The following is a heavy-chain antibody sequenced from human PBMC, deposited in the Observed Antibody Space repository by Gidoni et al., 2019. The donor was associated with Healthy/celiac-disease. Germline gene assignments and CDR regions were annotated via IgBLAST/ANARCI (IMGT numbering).Heavy chain of an antibody. D-gene: IGHD2-2*01. CDR2: IYYSGST. CDR1: GGSISSSSYY. CDR3: ASNALGYCSSTSCSHGTYYYYYGMDV. Sequence: QLQLQESGPGLVKPSETLSLTCTVSGGSISSSSYYWGWIRQPPGKGLEWIGSIYYSGSTYYNPSLKSRVTISVDTSKNQFSLKLSSVTAADTAVYYCASNALGYCSSTSCSHGTYYYYYGMDVWGQGTTVTVSS. V-gene: IGHV4-39*01. J-gene: IGHJ6*02.